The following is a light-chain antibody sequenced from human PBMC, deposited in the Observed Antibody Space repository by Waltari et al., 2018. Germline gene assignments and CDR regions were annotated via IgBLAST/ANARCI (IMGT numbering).Light chain of an antibody. CDR2: GAS. CDR3: QHYLRLPVT. CDR1: QSVSRA. Sequence: EIVLTPSPGTLSLSLGKRATVSCRASQSVSRALAWYQQKPGQAPRLLIYGASTRATGIPDRFSGSGSGTDFSLTISRLEPDDFAVYYCQHYLRLPVTFGQGTTVEI. J-gene: IGKJ1*01. V-gene: IGKV3-20*01.